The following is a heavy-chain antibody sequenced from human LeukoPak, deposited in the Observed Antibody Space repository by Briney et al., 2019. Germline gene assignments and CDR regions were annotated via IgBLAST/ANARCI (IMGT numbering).Heavy chain of an antibody. V-gene: IGHV4-59*11. CDR3: ASLYYYVGGASYMDV. CDR2: ITNSGTT. CDR1: GESISSHY. D-gene: IGHD3-10*02. Sequence: SETLSLTCNVSGESISSHYWSWTRQSPGKGLEWIGYITNSGTTKFNPSLKSRVTISRDTSKNQISLGLSSVTAADTAVYYCASLYYYVGGASYMDVWGKGTTVTISS. J-gene: IGHJ6*03.